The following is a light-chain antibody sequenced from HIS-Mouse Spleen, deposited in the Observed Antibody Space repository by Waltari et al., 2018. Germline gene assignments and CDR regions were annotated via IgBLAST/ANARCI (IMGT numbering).Light chain of an antibody. J-gene: IGLJ2*01. CDR1: SSDVGSYNL. Sequence: QSALTQPASVSGSPGQSITISCTGTSSDVGSYNLVSWYQQHPGKAPKRMIYEGSKRPSGVSKRVSGSKSGNTASLTIAGLQAEDEADYYCCSYAGSSTLVFGGGTKLTVL. V-gene: IGLV2-23*01. CDR2: EGS. CDR3: CSYAGSSTLV.